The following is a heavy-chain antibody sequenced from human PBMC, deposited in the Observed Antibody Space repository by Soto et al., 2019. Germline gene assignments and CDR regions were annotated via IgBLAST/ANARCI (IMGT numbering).Heavy chain of an antibody. Sequence: SETLSLTCIVSGGSVTNINYFWAWIRQSPGKGLEWIANIYYTGTTFYNPSLRSRVSMTIDASKNRFSLNLSSVTASDTALYYCARHEYVSSSYDLLDVWGRGTMVTVS. CDR3: ARHEYVSSSYDLLDV. CDR2: IYYTGTT. CDR1: GGSVTNINYF. D-gene: IGHD3-22*01. J-gene: IGHJ3*01. V-gene: IGHV4-39*01.